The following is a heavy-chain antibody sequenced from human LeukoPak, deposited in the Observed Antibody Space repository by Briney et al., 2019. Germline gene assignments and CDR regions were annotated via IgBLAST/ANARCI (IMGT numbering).Heavy chain of an antibody. J-gene: IGHJ4*02. CDR1: GFTLSDYY. V-gene: IGHV3-53*01. CDR2: INSGGST. CDR3: AASSGWYGLDY. D-gene: IGHD6-19*01. Sequence: GGSLRLSCAASGFTLSDYYMNWVRQAPGKGLEWVSLINSGGSTYYADSVKGRFTISRDNSKNTLYLQLNSMRDEDTAVYYCAASSGWYGLDYWGQGTLVTVSS.